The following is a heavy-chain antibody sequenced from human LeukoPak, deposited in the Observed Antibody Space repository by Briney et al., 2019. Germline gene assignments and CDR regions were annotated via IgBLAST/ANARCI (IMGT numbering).Heavy chain of an antibody. V-gene: IGHV4-59*11. D-gene: IGHD5-18*01. CDR3: ARGGQLWLFSAFDI. CDR2: IYYSGST. J-gene: IGHJ3*02. CDR1: GGSISSHY. Sequence: PSETLSLTCTVSGGSISSHYWSWIRQPPGKGLEWIGYIYYSGSTNYNPSLKSRVTISVDTSKDQFSLKLSSVTAADTAVYYCARGGQLWLFSAFDIWGQGTMVTVSS.